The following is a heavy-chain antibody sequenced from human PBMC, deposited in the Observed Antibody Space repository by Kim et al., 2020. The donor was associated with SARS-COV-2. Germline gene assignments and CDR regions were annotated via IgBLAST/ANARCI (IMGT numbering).Heavy chain of an antibody. Sequence: GESLKISCKGSGYSFTSYWIGWVRQMPGKGLEWMGIIYPGDSDTRYSPSFQGQVTISADKSISTAYLQWSSLKASDTAMYYCARNLGYCSGGSCYSGALDYWGQGTLVTVSS. V-gene: IGHV5-51*01. CDR2: IYPGDSDT. CDR1: GYSFTSYW. CDR3: ARNLGYCSGGSCYSGALDY. D-gene: IGHD2-15*01. J-gene: IGHJ4*02.